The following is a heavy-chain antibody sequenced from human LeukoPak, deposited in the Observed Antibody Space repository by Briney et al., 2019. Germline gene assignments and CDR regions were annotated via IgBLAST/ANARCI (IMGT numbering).Heavy chain of an antibody. CDR2: PSPIDGKP. V-gene: IGHV1-8*01. J-gene: IGHJ4*02. D-gene: IGHD6-19*01. Sequence: GASVKVSCKASGYTFTKYDINWVRQAPGQGLEWMGWPSPIDGKPGYARKFQGRVTMTSDTSTGTVYMEMSSLTSEDTAVYYCVRVTSGRLDFDYWGQGTQVTVSS. CDR1: GYTFTKYD. CDR3: VRVTSGRLDFDY.